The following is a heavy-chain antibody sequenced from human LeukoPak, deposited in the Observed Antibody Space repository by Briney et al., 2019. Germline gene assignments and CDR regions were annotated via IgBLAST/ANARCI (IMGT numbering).Heavy chain of an antibody. CDR2: ISAYNGNT. V-gene: IGHV1-18*01. Sequence: ASVKVSCKASVYTFTSYGISWVGQAPGQGPEWMGWISAYNGNTNYAQKLQGRVTMTTDTSTSTAYMELRSLRSDDTAVYYCARGLSGYGPDYWGQGTLVTVSS. J-gene: IGHJ4*02. D-gene: IGHD3-22*01. CDR3: ARGLSGYGPDY. CDR1: VYTFTSYG.